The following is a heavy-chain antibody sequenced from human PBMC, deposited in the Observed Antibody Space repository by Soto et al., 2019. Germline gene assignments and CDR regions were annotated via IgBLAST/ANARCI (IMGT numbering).Heavy chain of an antibody. D-gene: IGHD3-22*01. CDR2: IYTGGST. Sequence: EVQLVESGGGLVQPGGALRLSCAASGFTVSSKYMRWVRQAPGKGLEWVSVIYTGGSTYYADSVKGRFTISRDNSKNTLYLQMNRLGAEDTAVYYCARGVITIIDAWGQGTLVTVSS. CDR3: ARGVITIIDA. CDR1: GFTVSSKY. J-gene: IGHJ5*02. V-gene: IGHV3-66*01.